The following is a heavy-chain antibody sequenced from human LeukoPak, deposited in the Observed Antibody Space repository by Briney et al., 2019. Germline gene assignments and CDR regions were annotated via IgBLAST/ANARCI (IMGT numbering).Heavy chain of an antibody. CDR3: ARDLIVVVPEEDMDV. Sequence: GGSLRLSCAASGFTFSSYSMNWVRQAPGKGLEGVSFISSGSSTINHADSVKGRFSISRDKAKYSLYLQMNSLRAEDADVYYCARDLIVVVPEEDMDVWGKGTTVTVSS. D-gene: IGHD2-2*01. J-gene: IGHJ6*03. V-gene: IGHV3-48*01. CDR2: ISSGSSTI. CDR1: GFTFSSYS.